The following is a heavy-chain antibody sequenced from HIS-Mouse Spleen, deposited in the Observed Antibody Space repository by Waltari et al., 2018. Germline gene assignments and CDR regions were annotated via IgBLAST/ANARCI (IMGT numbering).Heavy chain of an antibody. CDR1: GGSISSSSYY. CDR3: AREIPXSSSWYDWXXDL. D-gene: IGHD6-13*01. J-gene: IGHJ2*01. V-gene: IGHV4-39*07. Sequence: QLQLQESGPGLVKPSETLSLTCTVPGGSISSSSYYWGWIRQPPGKGREWLGSVYYRGSTXXXPSRKSXVTISVDTSKNQFSXXLXSVTAADTAVYYCAREIPXSSSWYDWXXDLWGRGTLVTVSS. CDR2: VYYRGST.